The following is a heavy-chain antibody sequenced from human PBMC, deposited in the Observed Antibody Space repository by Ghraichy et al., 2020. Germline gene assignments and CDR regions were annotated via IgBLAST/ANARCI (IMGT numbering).Heavy chain of an antibody. CDR3: ARDGGTEYSSSWVHY. CDR1: GGSISSSNW. CDR2: IYHSGST. J-gene: IGHJ4*02. V-gene: IGHV4-4*02. Sequence: SQTLSLTCAVSGGSISSSNWWRWVRQPPGKGLEWIGEIYHSGSTNYNPSLKSRVTISVDKSKNQFSLKLSSVTAADTAVYYCARDGGTEYSSSWVHYWGQGTLVTVSS. D-gene: IGHD6-6*01.